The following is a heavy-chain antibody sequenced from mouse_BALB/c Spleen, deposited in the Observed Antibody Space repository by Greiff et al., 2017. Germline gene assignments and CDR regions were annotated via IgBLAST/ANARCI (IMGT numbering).Heavy chain of an antibody. V-gene: IGHV3-8*02. CDR2: ISYSGST. CDR3: ARGNYGPYYFDY. Sequence: EVMLVESGPSLVKPSQTLSLTCSVTGDSITSGYWNWIRKFPGNKLEYMGYISYSGSTYYNPSLKSRISITRDTSKNQYYLQLNSVTTEDTATYYCARGNYGPYYFDYWGQGTTLTVSS. D-gene: IGHD2-1*01. CDR1: GDSITSGY. J-gene: IGHJ2*01.